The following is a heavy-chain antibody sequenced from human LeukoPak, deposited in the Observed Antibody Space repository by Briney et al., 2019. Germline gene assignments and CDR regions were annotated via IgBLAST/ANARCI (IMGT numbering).Heavy chain of an antibody. CDR2: ISGSGGST. V-gene: IGHV3-23*01. J-gene: IGHJ6*04. CDR3: AELGITMIGGV. CDR1: GFTFSSYA. Sequence: GGSLRLSCAASGFTFSSYAISWVRQAPGKGLEWVSSISGSGGSTYYADSVKGRFTISRDNAKNSLYLQMNSLRAEDTAVYYCAELGITMIGGVWGKGTTVTISS. D-gene: IGHD3-10*02.